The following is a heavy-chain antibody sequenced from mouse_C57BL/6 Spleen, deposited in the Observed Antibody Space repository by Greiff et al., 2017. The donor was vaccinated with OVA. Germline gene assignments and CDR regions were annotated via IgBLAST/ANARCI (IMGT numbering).Heavy chain of an antibody. Sequence: EVKLVESGGGLVKPGGSLKLSCAASGFTFSDYGMHWVRQAPEKGLEWVAYISSGSSTIYYADTVKGRFTISRDNAKNTLFLQMTSLRSEDTAMYYCARGRAYYSNFSWFAYWGQGTLVTVSA. CDR1: GFTFSDYG. J-gene: IGHJ3*01. CDR2: ISSGSSTI. V-gene: IGHV5-17*01. D-gene: IGHD2-5*01. CDR3: ARGRAYYSNFSWFAY.